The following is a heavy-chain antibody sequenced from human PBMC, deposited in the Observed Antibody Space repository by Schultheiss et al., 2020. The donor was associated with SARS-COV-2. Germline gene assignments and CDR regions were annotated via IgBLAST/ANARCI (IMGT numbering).Heavy chain of an antibody. D-gene: IGHD2-2*02. CDR2: IYYSGST. Sequence: SETLSLTCTVSGGSISSYYWSWIRQPPGKGLEWIGYIYYSGSTNYNPSLKSRVTISVDTSKNQFSLKLSSVTAADTAVYYCARVAPAAILGYFDYWGQGTLVTVSS. CDR3: ARVAPAAILGYFDY. CDR1: GGSISSYY. V-gene: IGHV4-59*12. J-gene: IGHJ4*02.